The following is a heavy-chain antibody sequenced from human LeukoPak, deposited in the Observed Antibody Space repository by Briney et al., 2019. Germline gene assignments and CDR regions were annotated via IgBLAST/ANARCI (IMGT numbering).Heavy chain of an antibody. CDR3: ARGVVITTAFDY. Sequence: SETLSLTCAVYGGSFSGYYRSWIRQPPGKGLEWIGEINHSGSTNYNPSLKSRVTISVDTSKNQFSLKLSSVTAADTAVYYCARGVVITTAFDYWGQGTLVTVSS. CDR1: GGSFSGYY. V-gene: IGHV4-34*01. J-gene: IGHJ4*02. CDR2: INHSGST. D-gene: IGHD3-22*01.